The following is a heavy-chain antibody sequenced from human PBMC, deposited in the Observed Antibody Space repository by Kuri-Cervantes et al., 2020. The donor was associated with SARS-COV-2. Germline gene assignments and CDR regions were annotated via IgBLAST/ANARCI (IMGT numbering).Heavy chain of an antibody. CDR1: GFTFSNYA. CDR2: ISGSGSST. J-gene: IGHJ4*02. V-gene: IGHV3-23*01. D-gene: IGHD1-7*01. Sequence: GESLKISFAASGFTFSNYAMNWVRQAPGKGLEWVSTISGSGSSTYYADSAKGRFTISRDNSKNTLYLQMNSLRADDTAVYYCAKAYWNYNYFDYWGQGTLVTVSS. CDR3: AKAYWNYNYFDY.